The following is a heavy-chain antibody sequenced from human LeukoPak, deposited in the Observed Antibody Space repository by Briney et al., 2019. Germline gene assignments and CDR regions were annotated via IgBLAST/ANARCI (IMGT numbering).Heavy chain of an antibody. J-gene: IGHJ4*02. CDR3: VKDRAVDY. CDR2: ISSNGGST. D-gene: IGHD3-10*01. Sequence: PGGSLRLSCAASGFTVSSNYMSWVRQAPGKGLEYVSSISSNGGSTYYADSVKGRFTISRDNSRNTLLLQMSSLRAEDTAVYYCVKDRAVDYWGQGTLVTVSS. CDR1: GFTVSSNY. V-gene: IGHV3-64D*06.